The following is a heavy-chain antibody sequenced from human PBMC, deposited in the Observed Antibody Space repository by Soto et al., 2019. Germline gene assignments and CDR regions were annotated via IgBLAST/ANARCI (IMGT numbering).Heavy chain of an antibody. D-gene: IGHD6-19*01. CDR2: ESGTGGST. V-gene: IGHV3-23*01. CDR3: AKGLYSSGWYLFDY. J-gene: IGHJ4*02. CDR1: GFDFSDSA. Sequence: PGGSLRLSCAASGFDFSDSAMSWVRQAPGKGLEWVSTESGTGGSTYYADSVNGRFTISRDNSANTLDLQMNSLRPEDTALYYCAKGLYSSGWYLFDYWGQGTVVTVSS.